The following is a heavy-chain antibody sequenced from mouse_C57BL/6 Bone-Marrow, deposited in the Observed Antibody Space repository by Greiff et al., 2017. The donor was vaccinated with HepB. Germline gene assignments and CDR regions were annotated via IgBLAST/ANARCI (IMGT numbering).Heavy chain of an antibody. Sequence: DVQLVESGPELVKPGASVKIPCKASGYTFTDYNMDWVKQSHGKSLEWIGDINPNNGGTIYNQKFKGKATLTVDKSSSTAYMELRSLTSEDTAVYYCALITTKWYFDVWGTGTTVTVSS. J-gene: IGHJ1*03. CDR1: GYTFTDYN. CDR2: INPNNGGT. D-gene: IGHD1-1*01. CDR3: ALITTKWYFDV. V-gene: IGHV1-18*01.